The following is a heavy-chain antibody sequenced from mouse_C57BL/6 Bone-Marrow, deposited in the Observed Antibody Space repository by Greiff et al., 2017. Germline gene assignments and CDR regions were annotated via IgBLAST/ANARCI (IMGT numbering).Heavy chain of an antibody. CDR2: IRHKANNHAT. J-gene: IGHJ1*03. CDR1: GFTFSDSW. CDR3: RGHWYFDV. Sequence: EVKLVESGGGLVQPGGSMKLSCAASGFTFSDSWMDWVRQSPEQGLEWVAEIRHKANNHATYYAESVKGRFTISRDVSKSSVYLEMNSLRDDDSGIYYCRGHWYFDVWGTGTTVTVSS. V-gene: IGHV6-6*01.